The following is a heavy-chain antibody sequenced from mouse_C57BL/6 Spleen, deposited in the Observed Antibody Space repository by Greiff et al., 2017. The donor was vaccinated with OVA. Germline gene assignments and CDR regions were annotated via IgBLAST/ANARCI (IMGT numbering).Heavy chain of an antibody. V-gene: IGHV1-50*01. D-gene: IGHD2-5*01. CDR1: GYTFTSYW. J-gene: IGHJ2*01. Sequence: QVHVKQPGAELVKPGASVKLSCKASGYTFTSYWMQWVKQRPGQGLEWIGEIDPSDIYTNYNQKFKGKATLTVDTSSSTAYMQLSSLTSEDSAVYYCARRGGSNYHFDYWGQGTTLTVSS. CDR3: ARRGGSNYHFDY. CDR2: IDPSDIYT.